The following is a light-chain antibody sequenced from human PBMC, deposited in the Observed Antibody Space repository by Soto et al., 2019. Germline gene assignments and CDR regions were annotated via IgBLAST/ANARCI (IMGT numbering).Light chain of an antibody. Sequence: EIVLTQSPGTLSLFPGARATLSCRASQSLSTRYLAWYQHKPGQAPRLLIYGASSRDTGIRDRLSGSGSGTDFTPTISRLEPEDFAVDYCQQYGNSSTFGQGTRLE. J-gene: IGKJ5*01. V-gene: IGKV3-20*01. CDR3: QQYGNSST. CDR1: QSLSTRY. CDR2: GAS.